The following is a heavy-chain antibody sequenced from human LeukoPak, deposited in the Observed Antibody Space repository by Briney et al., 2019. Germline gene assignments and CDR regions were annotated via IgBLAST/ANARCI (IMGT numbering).Heavy chain of an antibody. V-gene: IGHV4-31*03. D-gene: IGHD3/OR15-3a*01. Sequence: PSQTLSLTCTVSGGSISSGGYYWSWIRQHPGKGLEWIGYIYYSGSTYYNPSLKSRVTISVDTSKNQFSLKLSYVTAADTAVYYCARVDPRRDSYYMDVWGKGTTVTVSS. CDR1: GGSISSGGYY. CDR3: ARVDPRRDSYYMDV. CDR2: IYYSGST. J-gene: IGHJ6*03.